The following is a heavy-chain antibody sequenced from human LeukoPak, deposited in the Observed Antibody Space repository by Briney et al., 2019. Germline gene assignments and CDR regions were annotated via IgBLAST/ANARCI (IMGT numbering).Heavy chain of an antibody. J-gene: IGHJ3*02. CDR3: ARVVVVVPAARGDDAFDI. Sequence: GASVTVSCKASGGTFISYAISWVRQAPGQGVEWMGGIIPIFGTANYAQKFQGRVTITADESTSTAYMELSSLRSEDTAVYYCARVVVVVPAARGDDAFDIWGQGTMVTVSS. CDR2: IIPIFGTA. D-gene: IGHD2-2*01. V-gene: IGHV1-69*13. CDR1: GGTFISYA.